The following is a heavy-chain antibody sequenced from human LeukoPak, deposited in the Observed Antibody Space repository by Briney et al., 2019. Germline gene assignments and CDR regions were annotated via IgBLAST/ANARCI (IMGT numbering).Heavy chain of an antibody. CDR2: INPSGGST. V-gene: IGHV1-46*01. CDR1: GYTFTSYY. CDR3: ARPFEKYYDILTGYWTLDY. Sequence: GASVKVSCKASGYTFTSYYMHWVRQAPGQGLEWMGIINPSGGSTSYAQKFQGRVTMTRHTSTSTVYMELISLRSEDTAVYYCARPFEKYYDILTGYWTLDYWGQGTLVTVSS. J-gene: IGHJ4*02. D-gene: IGHD3-9*01.